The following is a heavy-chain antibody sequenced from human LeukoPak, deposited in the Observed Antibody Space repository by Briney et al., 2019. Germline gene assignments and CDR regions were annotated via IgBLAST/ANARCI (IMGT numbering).Heavy chain of an antibody. V-gene: IGHV3-23*01. D-gene: IGHD3-10*01. CDR3: AKAGGYYGSGSPDYFDH. J-gene: IGHJ4*02. Sequence: GGSLRLSCAASGFTFCSYAMTWVRQAPGQGLEWVSSRSGSGVNIFYADSVKGRFTISTDNSQNTVFLQMHSLRDEDTAVYFCAKAGGYYGSGSPDYFDHWGQGTPVTVSS. CDR2: RSGSGVNI. CDR1: GFTFCSYA.